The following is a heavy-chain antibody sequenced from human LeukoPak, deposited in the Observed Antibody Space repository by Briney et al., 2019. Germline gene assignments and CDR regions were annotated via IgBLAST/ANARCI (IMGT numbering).Heavy chain of an antibody. V-gene: IGHV3-21*01. D-gene: IGHD3-3*01. CDR1: GFTFSSYS. J-gene: IGHJ3*02. CDR2: ISSSSSYM. Sequence: PGGSLRLSCAASGFTFSSYSMNWVRQAPGKGLEWVSSISSSSSYMYYADSVKGRFTISRDNAKNSLYLQMNSLRAEDTAVYYCARESGRFLEWLAAADAFDIWGQGTMVTVSS. CDR3: ARESGRFLEWLAAADAFDI.